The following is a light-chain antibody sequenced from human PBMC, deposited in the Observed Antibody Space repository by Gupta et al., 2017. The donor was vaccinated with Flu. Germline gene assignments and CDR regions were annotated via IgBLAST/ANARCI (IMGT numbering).Light chain of an antibody. J-gene: IGKJ2*01. CDR3: QEYGDSPYT. CDR2: GAS. V-gene: IGKV3-20*01. Sequence: LSPGERATLSCRASQSVSSNSLAWFQQKPGQAPRLLIYGASSRAAGCPDRFSGSGSGTEFTLTISRLEPEDFAVYYCQEYGDSPYTFAQGTKLEIK. CDR1: QSVSSNS.